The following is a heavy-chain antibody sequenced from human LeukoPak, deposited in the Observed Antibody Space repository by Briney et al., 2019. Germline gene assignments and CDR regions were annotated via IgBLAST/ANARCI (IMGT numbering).Heavy chain of an antibody. CDR1: GFTFPTYT. CDR2: ISYDGSNK. J-gene: IGHJ3*02. Sequence: PGRSLRLSCAASGFTFPTYTMHWVRQAPGKGVDWVAVISYDGSNKYYADSVKGRFTISRDNSKNTLYLQMNSLSAEDTAVYYCARASGSLFFGAFDIWGQGTMVTVSS. D-gene: IGHD1-26*01. V-gene: IGHV3-30-3*01. CDR3: ARASGSLFFGAFDI.